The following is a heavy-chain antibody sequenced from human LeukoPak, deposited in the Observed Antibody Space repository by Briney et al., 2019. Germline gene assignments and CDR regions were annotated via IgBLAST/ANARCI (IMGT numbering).Heavy chain of an antibody. D-gene: IGHD4-23*01. Sequence: SETLSLTCTVSSGSINNYYWSWIRQPPGKRLEWIGFVNYSGSTNYKSSLKSRATISVDASKNQFSLKLSSVTAADTAVYYCARVASRTTVVIPYAFDIWGQGTMVTVSS. CDR3: ARVASRTTVVIPYAFDI. J-gene: IGHJ3*02. CDR2: VNYSGST. V-gene: IGHV4-59*01. CDR1: SGSINNYY.